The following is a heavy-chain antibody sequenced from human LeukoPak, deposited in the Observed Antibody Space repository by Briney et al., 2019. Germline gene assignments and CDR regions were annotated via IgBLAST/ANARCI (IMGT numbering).Heavy chain of an antibody. CDR1: GFTFDDYA. Sequence: GGSLRLSCAASGFTFDDYAMHWVRQAPGKGLEWVSGISWNSGSIGYADSVKGRFTISRDNAKNSLYLQMNSLRAEDMALYYCAKDSSSWQTDAFDIWGQETMVTVSS. CDR3: AKDSSSWQTDAFDI. V-gene: IGHV3-9*03. D-gene: IGHD6-13*01. CDR2: ISWNSGSI. J-gene: IGHJ3*02.